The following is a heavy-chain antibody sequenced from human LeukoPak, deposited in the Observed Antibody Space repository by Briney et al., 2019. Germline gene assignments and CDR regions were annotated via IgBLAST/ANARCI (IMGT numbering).Heavy chain of an antibody. V-gene: IGHV5-51*01. D-gene: IGHD1-14*01. Sequence: GESLKISCKASGYSLSTYWIAWVRQMPGQGLEWMGIIYPDDFDTRYSPSFQGQVTISADRSINTAYLQWIDLKASDTAMYYCARGGTITRTFDYWGRGTLVTVSS. J-gene: IGHJ4*01. CDR1: GYSLSTYW. CDR2: IYPDDFDT. CDR3: ARGGTITRTFDY.